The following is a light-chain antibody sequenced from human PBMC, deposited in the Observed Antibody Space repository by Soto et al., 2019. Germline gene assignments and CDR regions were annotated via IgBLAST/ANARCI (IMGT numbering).Light chain of an antibody. J-gene: IGKJ4*01. CDR2: GAS. CDR3: QQYTSVPLT. CDR1: QGITDS. V-gene: IGKV1-27*01. Sequence: DIPMAQSPSSLSVSVGGRVTITCRASQGITDSLAWYQQKPGKVPKLLIYGASTLQSGVPSRFSGRGSRTDFTLTISSLQPEDVATYYCQQYTSVPLTFAGGTKVEIK.